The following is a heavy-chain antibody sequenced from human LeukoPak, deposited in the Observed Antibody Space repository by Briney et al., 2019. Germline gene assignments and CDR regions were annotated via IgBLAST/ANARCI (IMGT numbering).Heavy chain of an antibody. CDR2: INHSGST. CDR3: ARGVRYFDWLRSKPYYFDY. CDR1: GGSFSGYY. V-gene: IGHV4-34*01. Sequence: TTSETLSLTCAVYGGSFSGYYWSWIRQPPGKGLEWIGEINHSGSTNYNPSLKSRVTISVDTSKNQFSLKLSSVTAADTAVYYCARGVRYFDWLRSKPYYFDYWGQGTLVTVSS. D-gene: IGHD3-9*01. J-gene: IGHJ4*02.